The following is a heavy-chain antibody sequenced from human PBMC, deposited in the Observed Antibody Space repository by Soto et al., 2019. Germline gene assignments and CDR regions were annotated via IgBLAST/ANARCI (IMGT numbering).Heavy chain of an antibody. J-gene: IGHJ4*02. D-gene: IGHD3-3*01. CDR3: ARQKGRFLEWLTDFDY. Sequence: SETLSLTCTVSGGFISSSSYYWGWIRQPPGKGLEWIGSIYYSGSTYYNPSLKSRVTISVDTSKNQFSLKLSSVTAADTAVYYCARQKGRFLEWLTDFDYWGQGTLVTVSS. CDR1: GGFISSSSYY. V-gene: IGHV4-39*01. CDR2: IYYSGST.